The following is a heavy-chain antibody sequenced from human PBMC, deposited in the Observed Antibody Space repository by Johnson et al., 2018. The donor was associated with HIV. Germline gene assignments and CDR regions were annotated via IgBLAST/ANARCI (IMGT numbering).Heavy chain of an antibody. D-gene: IGHD4-17*01. CDR3: ATHLNDYGDTLTDDAFDI. CDR1: GFTFSSYA. J-gene: IGHJ3*02. Sequence: VQLVESGGGVVQPGGSLRVSCAASGFTFSSYAMSWVRQAPGKGLEWVSAISGSGGTTYYADSVKGRFTISRDNSRNTLYLQINNLRAEDTAVYYCATHLNDYGDTLTDDAFDIWGQGTLVTVSS. V-gene: IGHV3-23*04. CDR2: ISGSGGTT.